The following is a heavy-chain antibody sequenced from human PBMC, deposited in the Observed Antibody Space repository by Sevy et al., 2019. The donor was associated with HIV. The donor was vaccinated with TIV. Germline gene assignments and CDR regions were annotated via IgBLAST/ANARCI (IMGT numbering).Heavy chain of an antibody. CDR3: VIGGRDSYVRYNDWHADY. Sequence: GESLKISCKGSGYSFTTYWIGWVRQKPGKDLEWIGIIYPSDSEIRCSPPFQGQVTISADKSISTAYLQWSSLKASDSAVYYCVIGGRDSYVRYNDWHADYWGQGTLVTVSS. D-gene: IGHD3-9*01. CDR1: GYSFTTYW. V-gene: IGHV5-51*01. J-gene: IGHJ4*02. CDR2: IYPSDSEI.